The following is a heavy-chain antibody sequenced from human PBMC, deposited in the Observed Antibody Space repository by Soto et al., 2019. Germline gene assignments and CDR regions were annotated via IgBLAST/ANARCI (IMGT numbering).Heavy chain of an antibody. CDR3: ASQSYGSSRSGRFSGPPKVDV. Sequence: NPGGSLRLSCAASGFTFSSYSMNWVRQAPGRGLEWVSSISSSSSYIYYADSVKGRFTISRDNAKNSLYLQMNSLRAEDTAVYYCASQSYGSSRSGRFSGPPKVDVWGQGTTVTVSS. J-gene: IGHJ6*02. CDR2: ISSSSSYI. V-gene: IGHV3-21*01. CDR1: GFTFSSYS. D-gene: IGHD3-10*01.